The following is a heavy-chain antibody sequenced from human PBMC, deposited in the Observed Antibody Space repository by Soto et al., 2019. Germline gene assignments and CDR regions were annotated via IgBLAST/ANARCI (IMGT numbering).Heavy chain of an antibody. CDR2: INAGNGNT. CDR3: ARSEVVGYCSGGSCHKIGDY. V-gene: IGHV1-3*01. D-gene: IGHD2-15*01. J-gene: IGHJ4*02. CDR1: GYTFTSYA. Sequence: ASVKVSCKASGYTFTSYAMHWVRQAPGQRLEWMGWINAGNGNTKYSQKFQGRVTITRDTSASTAYMELSSLRSEDTAVYYCARSEVVGYCSGGSCHKIGDYWGPGRVVTV.